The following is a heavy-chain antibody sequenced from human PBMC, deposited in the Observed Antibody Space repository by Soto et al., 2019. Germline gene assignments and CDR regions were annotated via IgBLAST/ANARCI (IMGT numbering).Heavy chain of an antibody. Sequence: GGSLRLSCAASGFTFSSYGMHWVRQAPGKGLEWVAVISYDGSNKYYADSVKGRFTISRDNSKNTPYLQMNSLRAEDTAVYYCAKDLSSGSYQAPNSFWGQGTLVTVSS. D-gene: IGHD1-26*01. CDR1: GFTFSSYG. V-gene: IGHV3-30*18. CDR3: AKDLSSGSYQAPNSF. J-gene: IGHJ4*02. CDR2: ISYDGSNK.